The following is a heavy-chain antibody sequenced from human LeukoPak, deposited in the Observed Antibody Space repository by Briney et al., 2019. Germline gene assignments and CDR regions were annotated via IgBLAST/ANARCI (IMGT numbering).Heavy chain of an antibody. J-gene: IGHJ5*02. CDR1: GGSFSGYY. Sequence: SETLSLTCAVYGGSFSGYYWSWIRQPPGKGLEWIGQITYGGKTKYNPSLKSRVTISIDTSKNQFSLKLSSVTAADTAVYYCARLPSTWGWFDPWGQGTLVTVSS. CDR3: ARLPSTWGWFDP. V-gene: IGHV4-34*01. D-gene: IGHD3-16*01. CDR2: ITYGGKT.